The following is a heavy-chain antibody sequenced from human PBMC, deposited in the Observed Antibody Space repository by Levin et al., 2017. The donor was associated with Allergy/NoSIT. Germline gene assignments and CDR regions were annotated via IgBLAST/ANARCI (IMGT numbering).Heavy chain of an antibody. V-gene: IGHV3-30*18. CDR2: ISYDGSNK. J-gene: IGHJ4*02. CDR1: GFTFSSYG. CDR3: AKVRYYYDSSGYCPLDY. Sequence: GGSLRLSCAASGFTFSSYGMHWVRQAPGKGLEWVAVISYDGSNKYYADSVKGRFTISRDNSKNTLYLQMNSLRAEDTAVYYCAKVRYYYDSSGYCPLDYWGQGTLVTVSS. D-gene: IGHD3-22*01.